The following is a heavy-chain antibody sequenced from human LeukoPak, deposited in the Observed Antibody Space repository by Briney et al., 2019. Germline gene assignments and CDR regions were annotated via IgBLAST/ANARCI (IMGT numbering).Heavy chain of an antibody. CDR3: AKGARGRIAVAGFDAFDI. D-gene: IGHD6-19*01. CDR2: ISGSGGST. V-gene: IGHV3-23*01. Sequence: GGSLRLLCAASGFTFSSYAMSWVRQAPGKALEGVSSISGSGGSTYYADSVKGRFTISRDNSKNMLYLQMNSLRAEDTAVYYCAKGARGRIAVAGFDAFDIWGQGTMVTVSS. J-gene: IGHJ3*02. CDR1: GFTFSSYA.